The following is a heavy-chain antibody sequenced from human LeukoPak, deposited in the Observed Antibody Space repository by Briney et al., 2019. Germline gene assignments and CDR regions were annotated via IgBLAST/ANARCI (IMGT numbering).Heavy chain of an antibody. Sequence: SGGSLRLSCTASGFTFSSYSMNWVRQAPGKGLEWVSSISTSSSYIYYADSVKGRFTISRDNARNSLYLQMNSLRAEDTALYYCARAGMDGRGYYQGFDYWGQGTLVTVSS. CDR1: GFTFSSYS. J-gene: IGHJ4*02. V-gene: IGHV3-21*01. CDR2: ISTSSSYI. CDR3: ARAGMDGRGYYQGFDY. D-gene: IGHD3-22*01.